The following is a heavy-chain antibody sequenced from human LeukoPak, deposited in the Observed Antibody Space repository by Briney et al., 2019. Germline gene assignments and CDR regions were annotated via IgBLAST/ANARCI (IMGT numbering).Heavy chain of an antibody. CDR1: EFTFTTYG. V-gene: IGHV3-33*01. Sequence: GRSLTLSCAASEFTFTTYGMHWVRQAPGKGLEWVAFIYYDGSNIYYADYVKGRFIISRDISKNTLYLQMDSLRAEDTAIYYCARDWKTNSFDYWGQGTLVTVSS. CDR2: IYYDGSNI. CDR3: ARDWKTNSFDY. D-gene: IGHD1-1*01. J-gene: IGHJ4*02.